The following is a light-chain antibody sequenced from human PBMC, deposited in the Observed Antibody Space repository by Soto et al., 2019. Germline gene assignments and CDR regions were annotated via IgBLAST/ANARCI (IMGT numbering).Light chain of an antibody. Sequence: DIQMTQSPSTLSASVGDRVTITCRASQSVSNWLAWYQQKRGKAHELLIYDAYSLESGVQSRFSGSGSGTEFTLTIRSLQPDDFATYYCKQYNSYSLTFGGGTKVDIK. CDR2: DAY. V-gene: IGKV1-5*01. CDR1: QSVSNW. CDR3: KQYNSYSLT. J-gene: IGKJ4*01.